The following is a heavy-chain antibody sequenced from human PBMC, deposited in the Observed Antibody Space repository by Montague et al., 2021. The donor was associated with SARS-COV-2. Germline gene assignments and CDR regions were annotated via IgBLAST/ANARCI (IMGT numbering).Heavy chain of an antibody. Sequence: SETLSLTCTVSGGSISSSNYYWGWIRQPPGKGLEWIGSIYYSGSTYYTPSLKSRVTISVVTSKNQFSLRLSSVTAADTAVYYCARHSGRDTIFGVVIIFDAFDIWGQGTMVTVSS. CDR3: ARHSGRDTIFGVVIIFDAFDI. V-gene: IGHV4-39*01. D-gene: IGHD3-3*01. J-gene: IGHJ3*02. CDR2: IYYSGST. CDR1: GGSISSSNYY.